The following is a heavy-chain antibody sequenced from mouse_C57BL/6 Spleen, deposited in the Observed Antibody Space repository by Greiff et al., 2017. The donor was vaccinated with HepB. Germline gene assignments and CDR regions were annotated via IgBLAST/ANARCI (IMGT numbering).Heavy chain of an antibody. J-gene: IGHJ1*03. CDR3: ARCAYGNYEYFDV. CDR1: GYTFTSYT. Sequence: VMLVESGAELARPGASVKMSCKASGYTFTSYTMHWVKQRPGQGLEWIGYINPSSGYTKYNQKFKDKATLTADKSSSTAYMQLSSLTSEDSAVYYCARCAYGNYEYFDVWGTGTTVTVSS. D-gene: IGHD2-1*01. CDR2: INPSSGYT. V-gene: IGHV1-4*01.